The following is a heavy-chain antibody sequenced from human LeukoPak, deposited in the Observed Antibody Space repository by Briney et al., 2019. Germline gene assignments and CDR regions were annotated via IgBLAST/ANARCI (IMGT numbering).Heavy chain of an antibody. Sequence: SETLSLTCSVSGGSITGYSWSWIRQTPGKGLEWIGYIYYNGDTHYNPTLNSRLSMSVDTPNKQFSLNLRSVTAADTAVYYCVRGPYGSSISNWFDPWGQGLLVTVSS. V-gene: IGHV4-59*01. CDR3: VRGPYGSSISNWFDP. D-gene: IGHD3-10*01. CDR1: GGSITGYS. J-gene: IGHJ5*02. CDR2: IYYNGDT.